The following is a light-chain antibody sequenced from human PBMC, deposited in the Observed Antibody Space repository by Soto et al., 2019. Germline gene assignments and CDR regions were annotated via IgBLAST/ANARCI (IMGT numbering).Light chain of an antibody. CDR1: QTIHNF. CDR2: AAS. CDR3: QESFSPLYT. Sequence: DIQLTQSPSSLSASVGDRITITCRASQTIHNFLNWYQQTPGKAPKLLIYAASNLRGGVPSRFSGGGSGTDFTLTINSLQPEDFATYYCQESFSPLYTFGRGTTLDI. V-gene: IGKV1-39*01. J-gene: IGKJ2*01.